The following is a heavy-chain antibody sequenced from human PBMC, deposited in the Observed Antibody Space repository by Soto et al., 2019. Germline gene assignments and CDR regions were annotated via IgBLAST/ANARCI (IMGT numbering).Heavy chain of an antibody. CDR2: ISGPSIYI. D-gene: IGHD2-8*01. Sequence: EVQLVESGGGLVKPGGSLRLSCVASGFTFSGYSINWVRQAPGKGLEWVSYISGPSIYIYYADSVKGRFTISRDNAKSAVYLQMNSLRDEDTAVYYCASGFRNGFNVWGQGTTVSVSS. CDR3: ASGFRNGFNV. CDR1: GFTFSGYS. V-gene: IGHV3-21*01. J-gene: IGHJ6*02.